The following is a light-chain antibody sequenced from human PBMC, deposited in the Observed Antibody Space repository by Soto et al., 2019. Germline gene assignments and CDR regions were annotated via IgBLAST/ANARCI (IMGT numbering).Light chain of an antibody. Sequence: EIVMTQSPATLSVSPGERATLSCRASQSVSNNLAWYQQKPGQAPRLLIYGASTRATGIPARFSGSGSGTEFTLTISSLQSEDFAVYYCQQYNNWAIPFGQGTRLELK. CDR1: QSVSNN. J-gene: IGKJ5*01. CDR3: QQYNNWAIP. CDR2: GAS. V-gene: IGKV3-15*01.